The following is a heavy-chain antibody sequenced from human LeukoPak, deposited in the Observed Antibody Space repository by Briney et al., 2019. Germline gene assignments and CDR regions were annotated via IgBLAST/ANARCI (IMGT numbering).Heavy chain of an antibody. CDR1: GFTFSSYG. D-gene: IGHD4-23*01. CDR3: ARDDYGGHYFDY. V-gene: IGHV3-33*01. J-gene: IGHJ4*02. Sequence: PGGSLRLSCAASGFTFSSYGMHWVRQAPGKGLEWVAVIWYDGSNKYYADSVKGRFTISRDNSKNTLYLQMNSLRAEDTAVYYCARDDYGGHYFDYWGQGTLATVSS. CDR2: IWYDGSNK.